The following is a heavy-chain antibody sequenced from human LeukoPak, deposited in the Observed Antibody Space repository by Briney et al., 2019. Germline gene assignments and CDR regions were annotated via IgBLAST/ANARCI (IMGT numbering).Heavy chain of an antibody. CDR3: ARHRFWSGYYYFDY. D-gene: IGHD3-3*01. J-gene: IGHJ4*02. Sequence: SETLSLTCTVSGGSISSTNYYWGWIRQPPGKGLEWIRSISYSGSRYYNPSLKSRVTISVDTSKNQFSLKLSSMTAADTAVYYCARHRFWSGYYYFDYWGQGTLVTVSS. CDR1: GGSISSTNYY. V-gene: IGHV4-39*01. CDR2: ISYSGSR.